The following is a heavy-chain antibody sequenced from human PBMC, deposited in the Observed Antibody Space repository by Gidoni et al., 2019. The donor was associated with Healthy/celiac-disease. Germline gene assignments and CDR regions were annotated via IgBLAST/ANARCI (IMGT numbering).Heavy chain of an antibody. D-gene: IGHD3-3*01. Sequence: EVQLVESGGGLVKPGGSLRLSCAASGFTFSNAWMSWVRQAPGKGLEWVGRIKSKTDGGKTDYAAPVKGRFTISRDDSKNTLYLQMNSLKTEDTAVYYCTVRFLEWSYYYYMDVWGKVTTVTVSS. V-gene: IGHV3-15*01. CDR2: IKSKTDGGKT. CDR3: TVRFLEWSYYYYMDV. CDR1: GFTFSNAW. J-gene: IGHJ6*03.